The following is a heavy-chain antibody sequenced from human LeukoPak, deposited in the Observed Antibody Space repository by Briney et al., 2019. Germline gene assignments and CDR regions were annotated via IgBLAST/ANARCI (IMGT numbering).Heavy chain of an antibody. J-gene: IGHJ4*02. CDR2: ISASGYST. Sequence: GGSLRPSCAASGFTFSTYAMSWVRKAPGKGLEWVSGISASGYSTYYADSVKGRFTISRDNSKNTLYLQMNTLRAEDTAVYYCARDLTAFDYWGQGILVTVSS. CDR1: GFTFSTYA. V-gene: IGHV3-23*01. D-gene: IGHD2-21*02. CDR3: ARDLTAFDY.